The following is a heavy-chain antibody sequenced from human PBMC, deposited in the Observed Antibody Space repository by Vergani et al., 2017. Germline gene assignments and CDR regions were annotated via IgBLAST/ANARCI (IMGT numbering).Heavy chain of an antibody. J-gene: IGHJ6*02. D-gene: IGHD2-8*01. V-gene: IGHV3-21*01. CDR1: GFTFSSYS. CDR2: ISSSSSYI. Sequence: EVQLVESGGGLVKPGGSLRLSCAASGFTFSSYSMNWVRQAPGKGLEWVSSISSSSSYIYYADSVKGRFTISRDNAKNSLYLQMNSLRAEDTAVYYCAXEEEPDIVLMVYATMDVWGQGTTVTVS. CDR3: AXEEEPDIVLMVYATMDV.